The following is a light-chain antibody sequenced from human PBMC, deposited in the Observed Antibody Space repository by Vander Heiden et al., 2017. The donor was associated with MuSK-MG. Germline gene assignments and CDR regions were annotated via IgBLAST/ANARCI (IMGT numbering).Light chain of an antibody. CDR1: QSVSSSY. V-gene: IGKV3-20*01. J-gene: IGKJ5*01. CDR2: GAS. CDR3: QQYGSAPPIT. Sequence: EIVLTQSPGTLSLSPGERATLSCRASQSVSSSYLAWYQQKPGQAPRLRIYGASSRATGIPDRFSGSGSGTDFTITISRLEPEDVAVYYCQQYGSAPPITFGPGTRLEIK.